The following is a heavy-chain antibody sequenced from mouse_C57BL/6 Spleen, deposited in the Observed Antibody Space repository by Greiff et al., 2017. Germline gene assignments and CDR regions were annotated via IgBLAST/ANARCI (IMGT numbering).Heavy chain of an antibody. CDR2: IDPEDGET. CDR3: ARNYDYDGGYWYFDV. J-gene: IGHJ1*03. CDR1: GFNIKDYY. Sequence: VQLQQSGAELVKPGASVKLSCTASGFNIKDYYMHWVKQRTEQGLEWIGRIDPEDGETKYAPKLQGKATITAAPSSNTAYPQLSSLTSEDTAVYYCARNYDYDGGYWYFDVWGTGTTVTVSS. D-gene: IGHD2-4*01. V-gene: IGHV14-2*01.